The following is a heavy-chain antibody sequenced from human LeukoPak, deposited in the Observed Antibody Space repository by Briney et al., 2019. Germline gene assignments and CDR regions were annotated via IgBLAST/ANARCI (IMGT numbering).Heavy chain of an antibody. CDR2: IYYSGST. Sequence: SQTLSLTCTVSGGSISSGDYYWRWLRQPPGKGLEWIGYIYYSGSTYYNPSVKSRVTISVDTSKNQFSLKLSSVTAADTAVYYCAENFDYWGQGTLVTVSS. CDR1: GGSISSGDYY. J-gene: IGHJ4*02. V-gene: IGHV4-30-4*01. CDR3: AENFDY.